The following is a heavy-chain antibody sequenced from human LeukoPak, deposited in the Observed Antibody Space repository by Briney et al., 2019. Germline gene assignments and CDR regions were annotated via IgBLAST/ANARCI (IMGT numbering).Heavy chain of an antibody. CDR3: ARDRAYSSSWYAKGNYYYMDV. D-gene: IGHD6-13*01. J-gene: IGHJ6*03. CDR2: IYTSGST. CDR1: GYSISSGYY. V-gene: IGHV4-38-2*02. Sequence: SETLSLTCTVSGYSISSGYYWGWIRQPPGKGLEWIGRIYTSGSTNYNPSLKSRVTISVDTSKNQFSLKLSSVTAADTAVYYCARDRAYSSSWYAKGNYYYMDVWGKGTTVTVSS.